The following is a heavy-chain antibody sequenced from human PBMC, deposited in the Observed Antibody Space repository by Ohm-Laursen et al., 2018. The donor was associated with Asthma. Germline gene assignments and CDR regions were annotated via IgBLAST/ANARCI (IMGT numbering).Heavy chain of an antibody. J-gene: IGHJ5*02. V-gene: IGHV3-21*04. Sequence: SLRLSCAASGFTFSSYGMHWVRQAPGKGLEWVSSISSSSSYIYYADSVKGRFTISRDNAKNSLYLQMNSLRAEDTAVYYCARGHVGAAGTSIGFDPWGQGTLVTVSS. CDR2: ISSSSSYI. D-gene: IGHD6-13*01. CDR3: ARGHVGAAGTSIGFDP. CDR1: GFTFSSYG.